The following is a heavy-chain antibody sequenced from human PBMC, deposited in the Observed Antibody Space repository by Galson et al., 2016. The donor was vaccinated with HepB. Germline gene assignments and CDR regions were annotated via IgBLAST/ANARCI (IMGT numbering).Heavy chain of an antibody. V-gene: IGHV4-39*01. D-gene: IGHD3-3*01. J-gene: IGHJ6*02. CDR1: GDSISRVGHH. Sequence: ETLSLTCSVSGDSISRVGHHWGWIRQPPGKGLEWIGSIYYSGSTYYNPSLKSRVTISVDTSKNQFSLKLSSVTAADTAVYYCARGRIYDFWSGYYWSSMNVWGQGTTATVSS. CDR3: ARGRIYDFWSGYYWSSMNV. CDR2: IYYSGST.